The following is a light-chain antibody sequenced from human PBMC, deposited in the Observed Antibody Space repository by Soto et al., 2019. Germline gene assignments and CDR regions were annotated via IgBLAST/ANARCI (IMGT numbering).Light chain of an antibody. CDR1: SGDVGRYKF. V-gene: IGLV2-8*01. J-gene: IGLJ3*02. Sequence: QSVLTQPPSASGSPGQSVTISCTGTSGDVGRYKFVSWYQHHPGKAPKLLIHEVNQRPSGVPDRFSGSKSGNTASLTVSGLQAEDEADYYCCSYVGNDNWVFGGGTKVTVL. CDR2: EVN. CDR3: CSYVGNDNWV.